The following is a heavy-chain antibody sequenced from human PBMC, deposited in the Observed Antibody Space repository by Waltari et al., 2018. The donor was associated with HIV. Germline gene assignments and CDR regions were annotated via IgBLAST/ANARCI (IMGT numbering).Heavy chain of an antibody. Sequence: QVQLVQSGSELRTPGASVTVACKTTGYTFTDFALNWVRQAPGQGLQWMGGINTETGKPAYAQDFTGRFVISLDTSVSTTYLQISSLKAEDTAVYYCARLNLKNGHLPSYWGQGTLVTVSS. CDR2: INTETGKP. J-gene: IGHJ4*02. CDR1: GYTFTDFA. CDR3: ARLNLKNGHLPSY. D-gene: IGHD2-8*01. V-gene: IGHV7-4-1*02.